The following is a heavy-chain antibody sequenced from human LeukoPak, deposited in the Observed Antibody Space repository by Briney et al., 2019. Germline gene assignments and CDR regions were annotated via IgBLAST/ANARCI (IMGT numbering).Heavy chain of an antibody. Sequence: QSGGSLRLSCASSGFTFNNYAMTWVRQAPGKGLEWVSSITASGGSTYCADSVEGRFTISRDNSKNTLYLQMSSLRAEDTAVYYCARDYPTSGIVTIFDYWGQGTLVTVSS. CDR3: ARDYPTSGIVTIFDY. V-gene: IGHV3-23*01. CDR1: GFTFNNYA. D-gene: IGHD1-1*01. CDR2: ITASGGST. J-gene: IGHJ4*02.